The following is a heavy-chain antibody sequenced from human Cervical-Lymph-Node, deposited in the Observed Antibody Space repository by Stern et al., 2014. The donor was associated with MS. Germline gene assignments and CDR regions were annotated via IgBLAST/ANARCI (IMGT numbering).Heavy chain of an antibody. V-gene: IGHV5-51*01. Sequence: VQLGQSGAEVKKPGESLKISCKLSGYSFTIYYIAWVRQMPGKGLEWMGVIYPYDSDTTYSPSFQGQVPTSADKSITPAFLQWSSLRASDTAMYYCARHVQGFDYWGQGTLVTVSS. CDR1: GYSFTIYY. CDR3: ARHVQGFDY. CDR2: IYPYDSDT. J-gene: IGHJ4*02.